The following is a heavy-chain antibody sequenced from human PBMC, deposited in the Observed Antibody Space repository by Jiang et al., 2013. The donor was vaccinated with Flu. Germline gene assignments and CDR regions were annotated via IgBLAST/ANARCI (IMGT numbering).Heavy chain of an antibody. CDR2: IGNGGDT. D-gene: IGHD3-10*01. CDR1: GFTFRSYD. Sequence: PGGSLRLSCAASGFTFRSYDMHWVRQASGKGLEWVSSIGNGGDTSYPGSVKGRFTISRENAKNSLYLQMNNLRPEDTAVYYCARDGVVDYYGSGSYGMDVWDQGTTVTVSS. V-gene: IGHV3-13*01. J-gene: IGHJ6*02. CDR3: ARDGVVDYYGSGSYGMDV.